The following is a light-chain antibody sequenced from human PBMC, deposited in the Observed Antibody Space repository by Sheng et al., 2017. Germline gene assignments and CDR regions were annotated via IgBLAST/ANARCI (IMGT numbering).Light chain of an antibody. CDR1: QSVDRH. Sequence: EIVLTQSPATLSLSPGERATLSCRASQSVDRHLAWYQQKPGQAPRLLIYDASDRATGIPPRFSGSGSGTDFTLSISSLDPEDFAVYYCQQRANWPPVFTFGPGTRVDIK. CDR2: DAS. J-gene: IGKJ3*01. V-gene: IGKV3-11*01. CDR3: QQRANWPPVFT.